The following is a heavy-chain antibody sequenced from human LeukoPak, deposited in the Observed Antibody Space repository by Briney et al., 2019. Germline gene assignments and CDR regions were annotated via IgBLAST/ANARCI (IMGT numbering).Heavy chain of an antibody. J-gene: IGHJ6*02. V-gene: IGHV4-34*01. CDR1: GFNVNNNY. Sequence: GSLRLSCAASGFNVNNNYMSWIRQPPGKGLEWIGEINHSGSTNYNPSLKSRVTISVDTSKNQFSLKLSSVTAADTAVYYCARGYGVNYYYYGMDVWGQGTTVTVSS. CDR2: INHSGST. CDR3: ARGYGVNYYYYGMDV. D-gene: IGHD3-10*01.